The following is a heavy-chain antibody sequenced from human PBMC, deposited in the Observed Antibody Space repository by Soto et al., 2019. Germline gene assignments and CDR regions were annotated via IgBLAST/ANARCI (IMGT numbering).Heavy chain of an antibody. V-gene: IGHV1-69*01. Sequence: QVQLVQSGAEVKKPGSSVKVSCKASGGTFSSYAISWVRQAPGQGLEWMGGIIPIFGTANYAQKFQGRVTITADESTSTAYRELSSLRSEDTAVYYCARDFQQLVLRGWFDPWGQGTLVTVSS. CDR1: GGTFSSYA. D-gene: IGHD6-13*01. J-gene: IGHJ5*02. CDR2: IIPIFGTA. CDR3: ARDFQQLVLRGWFDP.